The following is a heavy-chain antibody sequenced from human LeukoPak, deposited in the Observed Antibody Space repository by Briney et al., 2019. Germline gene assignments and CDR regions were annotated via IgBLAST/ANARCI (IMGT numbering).Heavy chain of an antibody. CDR2: IDPSDSYT. V-gene: IGHV5-10-1*01. CDR1: GYSFTSYW. D-gene: IGHD1-26*01. J-gene: IGHJ4*02. CDR3: ARARYSASATQGFDY. Sequence: GESRGISCKGSGYSFTSYWISWVPQMPGKGLEWMGRIDPSDSYTNFSPSYQGHVTISADKSISTAYLQWSSLKASDTAIYFCARARYSASATQGFDYWGQGTLVTVSS.